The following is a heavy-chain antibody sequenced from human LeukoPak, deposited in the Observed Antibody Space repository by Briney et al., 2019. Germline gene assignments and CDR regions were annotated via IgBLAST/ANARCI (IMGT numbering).Heavy chain of an antibody. J-gene: IGHJ4*02. CDR1: GFTFSTYG. Sequence: PGGSLRVSCAASGFTFSTYGMHWVRQAPGKGLEWVAVIWYDGSNKYYADSVKGRFTISRDNSKNTLYLQMNSLRAEDTAVYYCARNYGSGSYYPFDYWGQGTLVTVSS. D-gene: IGHD3-10*01. V-gene: IGHV3-33*01. CDR3: ARNYGSGSYYPFDY. CDR2: IWYDGSNK.